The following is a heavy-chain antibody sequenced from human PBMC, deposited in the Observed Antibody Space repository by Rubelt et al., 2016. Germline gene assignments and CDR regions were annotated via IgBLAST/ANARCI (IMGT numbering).Heavy chain of an antibody. Sequence: EVQLVQSGAEVKKPGESLKISCKGSGYSFTSYWIGWVRQLPGKGLEWMGRIDPSDSYINYSPAFQGHVTISADKSISTAYLQWSSLKASDTAMYYCGRGNSWYPLWGQGTLVTVSS. J-gene: IGHJ4*02. CDR2: IDPSDSYI. CDR3: GRGNSWYPL. CDR1: GYSFTSYW. D-gene: IGHD6-13*01. V-gene: IGHV5-10-1*01.